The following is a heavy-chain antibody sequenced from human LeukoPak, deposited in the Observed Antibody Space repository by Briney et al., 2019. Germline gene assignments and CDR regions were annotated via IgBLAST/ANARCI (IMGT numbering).Heavy chain of an antibody. D-gene: IGHD3-22*01. CDR1: GGSFSGYY. CDR3: ACLRFSGVGTNYYDSSSYYSAFDY. Sequence: SETLSLTCAVYGGSFSGYYWSWIRQPPGKGLEWIGEINHSGSTNYNPSLKSRVTISVDTSKNQFSLKLSSVTAADTAVYYCACLRFSGVGTNYYDSSSYYSAFDYWGQGTLVTVSS. J-gene: IGHJ4*02. V-gene: IGHV4-34*01. CDR2: INHSGST.